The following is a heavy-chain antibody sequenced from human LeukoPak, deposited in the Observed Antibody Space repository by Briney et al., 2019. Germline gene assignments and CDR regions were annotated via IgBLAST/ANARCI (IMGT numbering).Heavy chain of an antibody. D-gene: IGHD5-18*01. CDR2: IYYSGST. Sequence: ETLSLTCTVSGGSISSYYWSWIRQPPGKGLEWIGYIYYSGSTNYNPSLKSRVTISVDTSKNQFSLKLSSVTAADTAVYYCARALSSYGYGISAYYFDYWGQGTLVTVSS. V-gene: IGHV4-59*01. CDR1: GGSISSYY. J-gene: IGHJ4*02. CDR3: ARALSSYGYGISAYYFDY.